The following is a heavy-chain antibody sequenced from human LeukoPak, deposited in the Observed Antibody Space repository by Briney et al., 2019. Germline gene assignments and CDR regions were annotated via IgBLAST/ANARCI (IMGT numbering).Heavy chain of an antibody. CDR1: GFTFSSYA. CDR2: ISYDGSNK. CDR3: ATQLAVQLXLXKHFDY. D-gene: IGHD1-1*01. J-gene: IGHJ4*02. V-gene: IGHV3-30-3*01. Sequence: GGSLRLSCAASGFTFSSYAMHWVRQAPGKGLEWVAVISYDGSNKYYADSVKGRFTISRDNSKNTLYLQMNSLRAEDTAVYYCATQLAVQLXLXKHFDYWGQGTLVTVSS.